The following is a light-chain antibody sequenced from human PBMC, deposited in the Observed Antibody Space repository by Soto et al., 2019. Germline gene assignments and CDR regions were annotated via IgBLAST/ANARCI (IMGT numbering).Light chain of an antibody. J-gene: IGKJ2*01. V-gene: IGKV1-5*01. CDR1: QSISSW. CDR2: DAS. Sequence: DIKMTQSPSTLSASVGDRVTITCRASQSISSWLAWYQQKPGKAPKLLIYDASSLESGVPSRFSGSGSGTEFTLTISGLQPDDFASYYCQQYHTYYTFGQGTKVDIK. CDR3: QQYHTYYT.